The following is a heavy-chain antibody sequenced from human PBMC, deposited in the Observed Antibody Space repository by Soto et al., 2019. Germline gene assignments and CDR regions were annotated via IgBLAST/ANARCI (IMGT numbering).Heavy chain of an antibody. Sequence: AASVKVSCKASGYAFVGYYMHWVRQAPGQGLEWMGWINPNSGGTNYAQKFQGRVTMTRDTSISTAYMELSRLRSDDTAVYYCARDVDQWWFGELSYQTDDAFDIWGQGTMVTVSS. J-gene: IGHJ3*02. D-gene: IGHD3-10*01. V-gene: IGHV1-2*02. CDR1: GYAFVGYY. CDR2: INPNSGGT. CDR3: ARDVDQWWFGELSYQTDDAFDI.